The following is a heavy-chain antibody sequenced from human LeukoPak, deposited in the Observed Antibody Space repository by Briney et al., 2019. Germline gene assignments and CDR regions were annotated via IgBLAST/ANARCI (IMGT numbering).Heavy chain of an antibody. CDR1: GGSISSYY. V-gene: IGHV4-59*01. J-gene: IGHJ4*02. CDR2: IYYSGST. CDR3: ARGSLGADWLSPNIFDY. D-gene: IGHD3-9*01. Sequence: PSETLSLTCTVSGGSISSYYWSWIRQPPGKGLEWIGYIYYSGSTNYNPSLKSRVTISVDTSKNQFSLKLSSVTAADTAVYYCARGSLGADWLSPNIFDYWGQGTLVTVSS.